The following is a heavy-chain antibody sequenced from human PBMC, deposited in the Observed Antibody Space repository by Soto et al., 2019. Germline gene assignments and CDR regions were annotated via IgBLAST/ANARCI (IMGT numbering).Heavy chain of an antibody. CDR3: ASRDPGTSVDY. V-gene: IGHV4-4*02. D-gene: IGHD1-7*01. J-gene: IGHJ4*02. Sequence: QVQLQESGPGLVKPSGTLSLTCAVSGCSFTSNNWWTWVRQPPGQGLEWSGEIYRTGSTNYNPSLKSRVTISPDKSENPFSLKVTSLTAADTAVYYCASRDPGTSVDYWGQGTLVTVSS. CDR1: GCSFTSNNW. CDR2: IYRTGST.